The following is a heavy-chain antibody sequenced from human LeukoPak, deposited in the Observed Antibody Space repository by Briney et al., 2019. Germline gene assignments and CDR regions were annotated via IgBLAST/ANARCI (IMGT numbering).Heavy chain of an antibody. Sequence: GASVKVSCKASGYTFTGYSIHWVRQAPGQGLEWMGWFNPNSGGTNYAQKFQDRVTMTRDTSINTAYMELSRLRFDDTAVYYCARGGGTISGVVDYWRQGTPVTVSS. CDR3: ARGGGTISGVVDY. V-gene: IGHV1-2*02. CDR1: GYTFTGYS. J-gene: IGHJ4*02. CDR2: FNPNSGGT. D-gene: IGHD3-3*01.